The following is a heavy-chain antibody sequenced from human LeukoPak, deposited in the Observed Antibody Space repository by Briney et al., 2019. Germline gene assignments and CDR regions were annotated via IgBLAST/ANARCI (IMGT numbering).Heavy chain of an antibody. J-gene: IGHJ1*01. CDR2: ISIISSTI. V-gene: IGHV3-48*01. CDR3: ARSEVEPRGTVGNFDWLLYGQH. CDR1: GFTFSSYS. Sequence: GGSLRLSCAASGFTFSSYSMNWVRQAPGRGLEWVSYISIISSTIYYADSVKGRLTIYRDNAKNSLYLQMNSLRSQDTAVYYCARSEVEPRGTVGNFDWLLYGQHWGQGTLVTVSS. D-gene: IGHD3-9*01.